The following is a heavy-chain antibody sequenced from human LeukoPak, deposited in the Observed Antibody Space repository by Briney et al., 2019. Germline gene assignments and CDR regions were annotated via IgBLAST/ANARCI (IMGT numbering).Heavy chain of an antibody. V-gene: IGHV3-21*01. CDR3: AKDHGPHYGDYHFDY. CDR1: GFTFSSYS. Sequence: PGGSLRLSCAASGFTFSSYSMNLVRQAPGKGLEWVSSISSSSSYIYYADSVKGRFTISRDNAKNSLYLQMNSLRAEDTAVYYCAKDHGPHYGDYHFDYWGQGTLVTVSS. D-gene: IGHD4-17*01. J-gene: IGHJ4*02. CDR2: ISSSSSYI.